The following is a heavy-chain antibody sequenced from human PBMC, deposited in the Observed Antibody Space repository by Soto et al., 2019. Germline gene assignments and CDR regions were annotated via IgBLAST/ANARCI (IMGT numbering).Heavy chain of an antibody. CDR3: ATRDTGRVY. J-gene: IGHJ4*02. CDR1: GVSIGSHDW. V-gene: IGHV4-4*02. CDR2: SHQSGNT. D-gene: IGHD5-18*01. Sequence: QVQLQESGPGLVKPSGTLSLTCAVSGVSIGSHDWWTWVRQPPGKGLEWIGESHQSGNTNYNSSRESRVAISLDTSKNHFSLQLSSVTVADTAVYYCATRDTGRVYWGQGTLVTVSS.